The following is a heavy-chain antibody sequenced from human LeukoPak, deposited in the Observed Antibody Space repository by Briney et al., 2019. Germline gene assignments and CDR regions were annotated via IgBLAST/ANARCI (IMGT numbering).Heavy chain of an antibody. Sequence: GGSLRLSCAASGFIFNNYEMNWVRQAPGKGLEWVSYISISGRSIYYADSVKGRFTISRDNAKNSLYLQINSLRAEDTAVYYCARENRGLVQSRSFDWSPYYVFDSWGQGILVIVSS. CDR3: ARENRGLVQSRSFDWSPYYVFDS. D-gene: IGHD3-9*01. V-gene: IGHV3-48*03. CDR1: GFIFNNYE. J-gene: IGHJ4*02. CDR2: ISISGRSI.